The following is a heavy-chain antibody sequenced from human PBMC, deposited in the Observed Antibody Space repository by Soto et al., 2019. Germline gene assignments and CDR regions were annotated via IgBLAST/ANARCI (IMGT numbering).Heavy chain of an antibody. D-gene: IGHD6-13*01. CDR2: FDPEDGET. V-gene: IGHV1-24*01. Sequence: ASVKVSCKASGYTFTSYYMHWVRQAHGKGLEWMGGFDPEDGETIYAQKFQGRVTMTEDTSTDTAYMELSSLRSEDTAVYYCATVGQQLTHYYYYYGMDVWGQGTTVTAP. J-gene: IGHJ6*02. CDR3: ATVGQQLTHYYYYYGMDV. CDR1: GYTFTSYY.